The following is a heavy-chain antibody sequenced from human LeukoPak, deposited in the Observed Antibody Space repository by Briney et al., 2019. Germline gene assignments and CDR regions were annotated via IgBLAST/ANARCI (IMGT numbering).Heavy chain of an antibody. CDR1: GYTFTSYD. J-gene: IGHJ4*02. Sequence: ASAKVSCKASGYTFTSYDINWVRQATGQGLEWMGWMNPNSGNTGYAQKFQGRVTMTRNTSISTAYMELSSLRSEDTAVYYCARGLSSSRRFDYWGQGTLVTASS. V-gene: IGHV1-8*01. D-gene: IGHD6-13*01. CDR3: ARGLSSSRRFDY. CDR2: MNPNSGNT.